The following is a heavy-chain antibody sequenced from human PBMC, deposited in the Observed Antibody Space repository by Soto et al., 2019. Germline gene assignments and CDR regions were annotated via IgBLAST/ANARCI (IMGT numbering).Heavy chain of an antibody. V-gene: IGHV3-23*01. Sequence: EVQLLESGGGLAQPGGSLRLSCAASGFSFRIYAMNWVRQAPGKGLEWVSVMIGDGTSWDYADSVRGRFTISRDNSKNTLYLQMNNSRTEDTAVYYCAKDLRPDGRYDLDSWGQGTLVTVSS. J-gene: IGHJ4*02. D-gene: IGHD1-26*01. CDR1: GFSFRIYA. CDR3: AKDLRPDGRYDLDS. CDR2: MIGDGTSW.